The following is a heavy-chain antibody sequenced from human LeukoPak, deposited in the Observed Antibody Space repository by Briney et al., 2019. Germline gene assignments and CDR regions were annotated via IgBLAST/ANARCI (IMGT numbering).Heavy chain of an antibody. D-gene: IGHD5-24*01. CDR2: INPSGGST. CDR3: ATHPRDGYDDY. J-gene: IGHJ4*02. CDR1: GYTFTSYY. V-gene: IGHV1-46*01. Sequence: ASVKVSCKASGYTFTSYYMHWVRQAPGQGLEWMGIINPSGGSTSYAQKFQGRVTMTRDMSTSTVYMELSSLGSEDTAVYYCATHPRDGYDDYWGQGTLVTVSS.